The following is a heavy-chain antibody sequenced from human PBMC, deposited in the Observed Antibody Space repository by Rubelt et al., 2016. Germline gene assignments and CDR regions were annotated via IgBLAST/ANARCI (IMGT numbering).Heavy chain of an antibody. D-gene: IGHD5-12*01. V-gene: IGHV3-30*04. CDR2: ISYVGSNN. CDR3: AREERYSGDYTSYYDYAMDV. J-gene: IGHJ6*02. CDR1: GFTFSSYA. Sequence: QVQLVESGGGVVQPGRSLRLSCAASGFTFSSYAMHWVRQAPGKGLEWVAVISYVGSNNYYADFVKGRFTISRDNAKHSLYLQMNSLRAEDTAVYYCAREERYSGDYTSYYDYAMDVWGQGTTVTVSS.